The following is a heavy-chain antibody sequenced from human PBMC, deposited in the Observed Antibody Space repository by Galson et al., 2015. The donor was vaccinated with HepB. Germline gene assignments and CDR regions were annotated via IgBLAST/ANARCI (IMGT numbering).Heavy chain of an antibody. V-gene: IGHV3-23*01. CDR3: AKSLGTGAARGLDV. J-gene: IGHJ6*02. D-gene: IGHD2-8*02. CDR1: GFTSSSYA. CDR2: ISGGGDGT. Sequence: SLRLSCAASGFTSSSYAISWVRQAPGKGLEWVSTISGGGDGTYYADSVKGRFTVSRDNAKNTLSLQMNSLRDEDTAVYYCAKSLGTGAARGLDVWGQGTTVTVSS.